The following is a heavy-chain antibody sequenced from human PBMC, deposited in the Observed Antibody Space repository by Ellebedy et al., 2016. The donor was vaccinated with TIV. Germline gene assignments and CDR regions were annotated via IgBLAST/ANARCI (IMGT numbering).Heavy chain of an antibody. J-gene: IGHJ4*02. CDR3: AKDGRRGSRPD. Sequence: PGGSLRLSCAAAGFSFSNYGMYWVRQAPGKGLEWVTFISYDGNKKYYADSVKGRFTISRDNSKNTLYLQMNSLRAEDTAVYYCAKDGRRGSRPDWGQGTLVTVSS. V-gene: IGHV3-30*02. CDR1: GFSFSNYG. D-gene: IGHD3-16*01. CDR2: ISYDGNKK.